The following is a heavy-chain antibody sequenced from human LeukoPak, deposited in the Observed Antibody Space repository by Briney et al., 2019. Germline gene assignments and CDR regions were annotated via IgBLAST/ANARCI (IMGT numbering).Heavy chain of an antibody. J-gene: IGHJ4*02. V-gene: IGHV1-18*01. Sequence: GASVKVSCKASGYTFTSYGISWVRQAPGQGLEWMGRISAYNGNTNYAQKLQGRVTMTTDTSTSTAYMELRSLRSDDTAVYYCARDLREWYGELPHYWGQGTLVTVSS. CDR3: ARDLREWYGELPHY. CDR2: ISAYNGNT. D-gene: IGHD3-10*01. CDR1: GYTFTSYG.